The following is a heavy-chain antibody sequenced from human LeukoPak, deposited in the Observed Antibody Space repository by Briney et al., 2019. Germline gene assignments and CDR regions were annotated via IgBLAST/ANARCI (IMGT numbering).Heavy chain of an antibody. CDR3: ARTSETSPWAFDI. CDR2: ISSSSSYI. Sequence: GGSLRLSCAASGFTFSSYSMNWVRQALGKGLEWVSSISSSSSYIYYADSVKGRFTISRDNAKNSLYLQMNSLRAEDTAVYYCARTSETSPWAFDIWGQGTMVTVSS. D-gene: IGHD2-2*01. J-gene: IGHJ3*02. V-gene: IGHV3-21*01. CDR1: GFTFSSYS.